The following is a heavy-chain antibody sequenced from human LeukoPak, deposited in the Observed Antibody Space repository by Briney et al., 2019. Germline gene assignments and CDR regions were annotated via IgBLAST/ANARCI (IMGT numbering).Heavy chain of an antibody. CDR2: ILYSGST. V-gene: IGHV4-59*08. CDR3: ATNAGPAALDAVDI. Sequence: PSEALSLTCTVSGGSISNHYWSWIRQPPGKGLEWIGYILYSGSTNYNPSLKSRGAISVDMSKTQFSLKLSSVTAADTAVYYCATNAGPAALDAVDIWGQGTMVTVSS. CDR1: GGSISNHY. D-gene: IGHD2-2*01. J-gene: IGHJ3*02.